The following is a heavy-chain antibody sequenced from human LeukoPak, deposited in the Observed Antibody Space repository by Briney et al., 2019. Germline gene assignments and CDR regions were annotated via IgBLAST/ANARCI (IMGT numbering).Heavy chain of an antibody. Sequence: GGSLRLSCAASGFTFSSYGMHWVRQARGKELEWVAVKWYDGSNKYYADSVKGRFIISRDNSKNTLYLQMNSLRAEDTAVYYCARELGRVGAFDIWGQGTMVTVSS. J-gene: IGHJ3*02. V-gene: IGHV3-33*01. CDR1: GFTFSSYG. CDR2: KWYDGSNK. CDR3: ARELGRVGAFDI. D-gene: IGHD1-26*01.